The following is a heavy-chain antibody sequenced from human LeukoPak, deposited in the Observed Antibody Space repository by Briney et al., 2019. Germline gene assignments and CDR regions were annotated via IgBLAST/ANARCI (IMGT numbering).Heavy chain of an antibody. CDR2: IYSGGST. J-gene: IGHJ4*02. CDR3: AKDRSGIAYHFDF. Sequence: GGSLRLSCAASGFTVSSNYMSWVRQAPGKGLEWVSVIYSGGSTYYADSVKGRFTISRDNSKNTLYLQMNSLRAEDTAVYYCAKDRSGIAYHFDFWGQGTLVSVSS. D-gene: IGHD2-2*02. V-gene: IGHV3-53*05. CDR1: GFTVSSNY.